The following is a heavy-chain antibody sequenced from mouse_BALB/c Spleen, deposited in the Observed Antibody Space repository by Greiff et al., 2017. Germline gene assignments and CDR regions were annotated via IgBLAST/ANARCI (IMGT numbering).Heavy chain of an antibody. J-gene: IGHJ4*01. CDR2: IWRGGST. D-gene: IGHD1-1*02. CDR1: GFSLTSYG. Sequence: QVQLQQSGPGLVQPSQSLSLTCTVSGFSLTSYGVHWVRQSPGKGLEWLGVIWRGGSTDYNAAFISRLSISKDNSKSQVFFKMNSLQANDTAIYYCARIWEGAMDYWGQGTSVTVSS. CDR3: ARIWEGAMDY. V-gene: IGHV2-2*02.